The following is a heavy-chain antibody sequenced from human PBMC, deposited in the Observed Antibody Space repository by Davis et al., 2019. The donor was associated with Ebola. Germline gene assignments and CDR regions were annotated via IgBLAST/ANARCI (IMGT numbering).Heavy chain of an antibody. CDR2: IIPIFGTA. CDR3: ARGVAAAALRLDY. J-gene: IGHJ4*02. CDR1: GGTFRSNA. Sequence: SVKVSCKASGGTFRSNAISWVRQAPGQGLEWMGGIIPIFGTANYAQKFQGRVTITADESTSTAYMELSSLRSEDTAVYYCARGVAAAALRLDYWGQGTLVTVSS. V-gene: IGHV1-69*13. D-gene: IGHD6-13*01.